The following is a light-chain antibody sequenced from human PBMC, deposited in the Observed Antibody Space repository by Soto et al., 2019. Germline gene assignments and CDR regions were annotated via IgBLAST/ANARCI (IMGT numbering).Light chain of an antibody. CDR2: GVS. V-gene: IGKV3-20*01. CDR3: QQYGSSPT. Sequence: EIVLTQSPGTLSLSPGERATLSCRASHSVSSSYLAWYQQKPGQATRLLIYGVSSRATGIPDRFSGSGSGTDFTFTISRLEPEDFAVYYCQQYGSSPTFGPGTKVDIK. CDR1: HSVSSSY. J-gene: IGKJ3*01.